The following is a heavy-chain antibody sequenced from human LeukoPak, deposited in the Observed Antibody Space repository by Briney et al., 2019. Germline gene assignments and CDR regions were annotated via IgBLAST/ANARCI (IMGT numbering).Heavy chain of an antibody. CDR2: IYPGDSDT. CDR3: ARATYQPYYYYYMDV. J-gene: IGHJ6*03. Sequence: KPGESLKISCKGSGYSFTSYWIGWVRQMPGKGLEWMGIIYPGDSDTRYSPSFQGQVTISADKSISTAYLQWSSLKAPDTAMYYCARATYQPYYYYYMDVWGKGTTVSVP. V-gene: IGHV5-51*03. D-gene: IGHD2-2*01. CDR1: GYSFTSYW.